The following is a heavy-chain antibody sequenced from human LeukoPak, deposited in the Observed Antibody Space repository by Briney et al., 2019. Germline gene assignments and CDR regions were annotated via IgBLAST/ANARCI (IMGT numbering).Heavy chain of an antibody. D-gene: IGHD6-13*01. Sequence: SETLSLTCAVYGGSFSGYYWSWIRQPPGKGLEWTGEINHSGSTNYNPSLKSRVTISVDTSKNQFSLKLSSVTAADTAVYYCARGQGGYSSSWPYYFDYWGQGTLVTVSS. V-gene: IGHV4-34*01. J-gene: IGHJ4*02. CDR3: ARGQGGYSSSWPYYFDY. CDR1: GGSFSGYY. CDR2: INHSGST.